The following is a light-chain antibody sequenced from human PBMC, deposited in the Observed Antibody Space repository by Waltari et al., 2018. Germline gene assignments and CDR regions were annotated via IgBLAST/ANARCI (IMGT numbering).Light chain of an antibody. CDR3: SSYTSSSTLPLYV. J-gene: IGLJ1*01. Sequence: QSALPQPAPVSGSPGKSITISCTGTSSDVGGYNYVSVYTQHPGKAPKLMIYDVSKRPSGVSNRFSGSKSCNTASLTISGLQAEDEADYYCSSYTSSSTLPLYVFGTGTKVTVL. CDR2: DVS. CDR1: SSDVGGYNY. V-gene: IGLV2-14*01.